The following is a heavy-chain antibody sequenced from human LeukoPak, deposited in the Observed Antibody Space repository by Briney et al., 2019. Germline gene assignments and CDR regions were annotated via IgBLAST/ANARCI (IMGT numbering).Heavy chain of an antibody. CDR3: ARGRGDSSGYYYYYYYYMDV. CDR2: ISAYNGNT. Sequence: ASVKVSCKASGYTFTSYGISWVRQAPGQGLEWMGWISAYNGNTNYAQKLQGRVTMTTDTSTSTAYMELRSLRSDDTAVYYCARGRGDSSGYYYYYYYYMDVWGKGTTVTISS. D-gene: IGHD3-22*01. J-gene: IGHJ6*03. CDR1: GYTFTSYG. V-gene: IGHV1-18*01.